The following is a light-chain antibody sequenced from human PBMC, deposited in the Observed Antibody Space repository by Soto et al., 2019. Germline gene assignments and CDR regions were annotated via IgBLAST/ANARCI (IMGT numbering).Light chain of an antibody. CDR2: DVS. CDR1: SSDVGGYNY. CDR3: SSYTSSSFYV. J-gene: IGLJ1*01. V-gene: IGLV2-14*01. Sequence: QSALTQPASVSGSPGQSITISCTGTSSDVGGYNYVSWYQQHPGKARKLMIYDVSNRPSGVSNRFSGSKSGNTASLTISGLQAEDEADYYCSSYTSSSFYVFGTGTKLTVL.